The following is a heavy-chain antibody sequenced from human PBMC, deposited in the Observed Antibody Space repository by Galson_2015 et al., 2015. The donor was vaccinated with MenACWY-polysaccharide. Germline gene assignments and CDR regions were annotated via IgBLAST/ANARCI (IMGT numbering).Heavy chain of an antibody. V-gene: IGHV3-7*01. CDR1: GFTFSTYW. D-gene: IGHD5-24*01. CDR2: IKQDGSEK. J-gene: IGHJ1*01. Sequence: SLRLSCAASGFTFSTYWMTWVLQAPGKGLEWVANIKQDGSEKYYVDSVKGRFTISRDNAENSLYLQMNSLRAEDTAVYYCATAPSLHVGQHWGQGTLVIVSS. CDR3: ATAPSLHVGQH.